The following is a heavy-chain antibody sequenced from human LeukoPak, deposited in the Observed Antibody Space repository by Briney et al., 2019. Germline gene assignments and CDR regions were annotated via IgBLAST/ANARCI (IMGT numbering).Heavy chain of an antibody. J-gene: IGHJ4*02. D-gene: IGHD4-11*01. CDR1: GGSISSYY. V-gene: IGHV4-59*01. CDR2: IYYSGST. CDR3: ARESDYSIDY. Sequence: SETLSLTCTVSGGSISSYYWSWIRQPPGRGLEWIGYIYYSGSTNYNPSLKSRVTISVDTSKNQFSLKLSSVTAADTAVYYCARESDYSIDYWGQGTLVTVSS.